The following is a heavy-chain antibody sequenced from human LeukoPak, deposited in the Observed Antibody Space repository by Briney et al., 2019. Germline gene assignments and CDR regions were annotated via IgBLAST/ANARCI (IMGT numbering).Heavy chain of an antibody. CDR1: GFSLSDYF. CDR3: VRYFGRN. V-gene: IGHV3-11*01. D-gene: IGHD3/OR15-3a*01. Sequence: GGSLRLSCAASGFSLSDYFMSWVRQAPGKGLEWVSYSSSTGRTVYYADSVKGRFTTSRDNAKNSLYLQMNSLRAVDTAVYYCVRYFGRNWGQGTLVTVSS. CDR2: SSSTGRTV. J-gene: IGHJ4*02.